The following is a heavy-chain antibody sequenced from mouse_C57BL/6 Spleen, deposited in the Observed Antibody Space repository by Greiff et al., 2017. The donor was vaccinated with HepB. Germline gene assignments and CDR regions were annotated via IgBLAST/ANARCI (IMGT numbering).Heavy chain of an antibody. V-gene: IGHV1-63*01. CDR3: ARSGTTPFDY. J-gene: IGHJ2*01. D-gene: IGHD1-1*01. CDR1: GYTFTNYW. CDR2: IYPGGGYT. Sequence: QVQLQQSGAELVRPGTSVKMSCKASGYTFTNYWIGWAKQRPGHGLEWIGDIYPGGGYTNYNEKFKGKATLTADKSSSTAYMQFSSLTSEDSAIYYCARSGTTPFDYWGQGTTLTVSS.